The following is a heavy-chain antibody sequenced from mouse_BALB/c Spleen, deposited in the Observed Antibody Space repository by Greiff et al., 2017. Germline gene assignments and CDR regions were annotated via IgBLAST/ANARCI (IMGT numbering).Heavy chain of an antibody. J-gene: IGHJ3*01. CDR3: ARSTMITAAWFAY. Sequence: VQLQQSGAELVRPGVSVKISCKGSGYTFTDYAMHWVKQSHAKSLEWIGVISTYYGDASYNQKFKGKATMTVDKSSSTAYMELARLTSEDSAIYYCARSTMITAAWFAYWGQGTLVTVSA. CDR1: GYTFTDYA. V-gene: IGHV1S137*01. D-gene: IGHD2-4*01. CDR2: ISTYYGDA.